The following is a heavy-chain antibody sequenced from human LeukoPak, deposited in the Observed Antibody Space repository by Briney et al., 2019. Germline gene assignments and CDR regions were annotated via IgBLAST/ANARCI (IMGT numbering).Heavy chain of an antibody. CDR1: GFTLSSYG. D-gene: IGHD2-21*02. J-gene: IGHJ3*02. CDR2: ISGGGGST. Sequence: GGSLRLSCAASGFTLSSYGMSWVRQAPGKGLEWVSSISGGGGSTYYADSVKGRFTISRDNSKITLYLQMNSLRAEDTAVYYCAKDIVVVTSGANAFDIWGQGTMVTVSS. V-gene: IGHV3-23*01. CDR3: AKDIVVVTSGANAFDI.